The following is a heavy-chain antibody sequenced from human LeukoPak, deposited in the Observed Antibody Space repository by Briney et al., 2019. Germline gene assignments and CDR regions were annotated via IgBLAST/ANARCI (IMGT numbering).Heavy chain of an antibody. CDR2: INPSGGST. V-gene: IGHV1-46*01. J-gene: IGHJ4*02. D-gene: IGHD5-24*01. CDR1: GYNFTDYY. CDR3: GRDHRDGYPTPPDF. Sequence: GASVKVSCKASGYNFTDYYIHWVREAPGQGLEWMGMINPSGGSTSSAQKFQGRVTMTRDTSTSTVYMELSSLTSEDTAVYYCGRDHRDGYPTPPDFWGQGTQVTVSS.